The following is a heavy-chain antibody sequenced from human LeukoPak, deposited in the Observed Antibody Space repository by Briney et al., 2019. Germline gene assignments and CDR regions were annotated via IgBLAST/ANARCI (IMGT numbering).Heavy chain of an antibody. D-gene: IGHD5-18*01. Sequence: SETLSLTCTVSGGSISSSSYYWGWLPQPPGKGLEWIGSIYYSGSTYYNPSLKSRVTISVDTSKNQFSLKLSSVTAPDTAVYYCARTEGIRVDTAMGFDYWGQGTLVTVSS. J-gene: IGHJ4*02. CDR2: IYYSGST. V-gene: IGHV4-39*01. CDR1: GGSISSSSYY. CDR3: ARTEGIRVDTAMGFDY.